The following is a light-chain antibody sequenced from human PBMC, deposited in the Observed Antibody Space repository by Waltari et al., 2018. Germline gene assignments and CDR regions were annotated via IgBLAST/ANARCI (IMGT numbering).Light chain of an antibody. J-gene: IGKJ2*01. CDR1: QSIRSS. CDR3: QHYVGWPPAYT. Sequence: IVMTQSPVTLSVSPGEGATLSCRASQSIRSSLAWYQQRPGQAPRLLIYGASTRATGIAARFRGSGYGTEFSLTISSLQSEDFGIYYCQHYVGWPPAYTFDQGTKLEIK. V-gene: IGKV3-15*01. CDR2: GAS.